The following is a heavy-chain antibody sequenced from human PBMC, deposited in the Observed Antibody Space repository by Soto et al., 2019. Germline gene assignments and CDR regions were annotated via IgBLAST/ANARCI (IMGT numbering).Heavy chain of an antibody. CDR2: ISAYNGNT. CDR1: GYTFTSYG. V-gene: IGHV1-18*01. D-gene: IGHD3-3*01. Sequence: ASVKVSCKASGYTFTSYGISWVRQAPGQGLEWMGWISAYNGNTNYAQKLQGRVTMTTDTSTNTAYMELSSLRSEDTAVYYCATVEEEDWFDPWGQGTLVTVSS. J-gene: IGHJ5*02. CDR3: ATVEEEDWFDP.